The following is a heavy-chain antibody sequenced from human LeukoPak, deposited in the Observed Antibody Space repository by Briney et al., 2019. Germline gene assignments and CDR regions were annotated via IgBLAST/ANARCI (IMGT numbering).Heavy chain of an antibody. Sequence: SETLSLTCTVSGGSISSGRYYWSWIRQHPGKGLEWIAYIFHSGSTYYNPSLKSRVTMSVDMSENQFSLKLSSVTVADTAVYYCARDRQWLLDYWGQGTLVTVSS. CDR2: IFHSGST. J-gene: IGHJ4*02. CDR1: GGSISSGRYY. CDR3: ARDRQWLLDY. D-gene: IGHD6-19*01. V-gene: IGHV4-31*03.